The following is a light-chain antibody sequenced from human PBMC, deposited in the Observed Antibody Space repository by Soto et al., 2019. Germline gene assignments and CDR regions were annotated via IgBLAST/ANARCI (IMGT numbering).Light chain of an antibody. CDR1: QGLSTY. Sequence: IQLTQSPSSLSASVGDRVTITCRASQGLSTYLAWYQQKPGKAPKLLISGVSTLQSGVPSRFSGSGSGTDFTLTISSLQPEDFATYYCQQLNSYPITFGQGTRLEIK. CDR3: QQLNSYPIT. V-gene: IGKV1-9*01. CDR2: GVS. J-gene: IGKJ5*01.